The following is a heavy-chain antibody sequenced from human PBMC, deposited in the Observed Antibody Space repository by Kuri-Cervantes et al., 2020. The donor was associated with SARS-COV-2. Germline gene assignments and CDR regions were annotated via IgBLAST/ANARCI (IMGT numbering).Heavy chain of an antibody. J-gene: IGHJ4*02. D-gene: IGHD3-3*01. CDR1: GYSFTGYW. CDR3: ARASYYDFWSGYPIDY. V-gene: IGHV5-51*01. Sequence: KVSCKGSGYSFTGYWIGWVRQMPGKGLEWMGIIYPGDSDTRYSPSFQGQVTISADKSISTAYLQWSSLKASDTAVYYCARASYYDFWSGYPIDYWGQGTLVTVSS. CDR2: IYPGDSDT.